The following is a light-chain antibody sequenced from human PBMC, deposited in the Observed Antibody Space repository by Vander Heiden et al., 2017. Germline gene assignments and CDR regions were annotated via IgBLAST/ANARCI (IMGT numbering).Light chain of an antibody. CDR2: LDH. J-gene: IGLJ3*02. CDR1: SSNSGSHT. Sequence: QSVLTQPPSASGTHGQRVSISCSGRSSNSGSHTVNWYQQYPGAAPKLLIYLDHQRPAGVADRFSGSKSGTSASLAISGLQYEDEADYYCAVRDDNLRAVVFGGGTKLTVL. V-gene: IGLV1-44*01. CDR3: AVRDDNLRAVV.